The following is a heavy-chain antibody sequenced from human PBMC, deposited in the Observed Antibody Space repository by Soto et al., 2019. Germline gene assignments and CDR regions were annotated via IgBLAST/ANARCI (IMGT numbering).Heavy chain of an antibody. V-gene: IGHV3-23*01. J-gene: IGHJ4*02. CDR3: AKTEYNDSSRYIDH. CDR1: GFTFNSYA. D-gene: IGHD6-6*01. CDR2: ISGRGDYT. Sequence: EVQLLDSGGGFIQPGGSVRLSCAASGFTFNSYAMKWVRQAPGKGLEWVSTISGRGDYTYYADSVKGRFTISRDFSKSTVYLQMNRLRVEASAVYYCAKTEYNDSSRYIDHWGQGTLVHVSS.